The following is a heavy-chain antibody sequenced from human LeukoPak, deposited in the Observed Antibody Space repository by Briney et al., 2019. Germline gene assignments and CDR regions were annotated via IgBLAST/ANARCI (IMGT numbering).Heavy chain of an antibody. CDR3: AKRTMSAFDS. CDR1: GFTFRTSA. Sequence: PGGSLRLSCAASGFTFRTSAMNWVRQAPGKGPEWLCGISGSGNGTYYVDSVKGRFTISRDNSQNMVYLLMNSLTVEDAATYYCAKRTMSAFDSWGQGTLLIVSS. V-gene: IGHV3-23*01. D-gene: IGHD5-24*01. J-gene: IGHJ4*02. CDR2: ISGSGNGT.